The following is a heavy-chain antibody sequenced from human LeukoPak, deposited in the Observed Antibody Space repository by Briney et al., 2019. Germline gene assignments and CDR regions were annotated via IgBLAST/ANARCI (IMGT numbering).Heavy chain of an antibody. J-gene: IGHJ6*03. Sequence: QPGGSLRLSCAASGFTFSSYGMHWVRQAPGKGLEWVAVISYDGSNKYYADSVKGRFTISRDNSKNTLYLQMNSLRAEDTAVYYCAKDLITMVRGVIIHHYYYYYYMDVWGKGTTVTISS. CDR2: ISYDGSNK. CDR3: AKDLITMVRGVIIHHYYYYYYMDV. CDR1: GFTFSSYG. D-gene: IGHD3-10*01. V-gene: IGHV3-30*18.